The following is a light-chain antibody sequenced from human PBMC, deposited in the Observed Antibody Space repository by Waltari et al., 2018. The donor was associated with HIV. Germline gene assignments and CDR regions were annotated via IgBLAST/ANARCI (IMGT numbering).Light chain of an antibody. CDR1: HSINTY. V-gene: IGKV1-39*01. J-gene: IGKJ4*01. CDR3: QQSYSTLALT. Sequence: DIQMTQSPSSLSVSVGDRVTITCRSSHSINTYLNWYQHKPGRALKLLIYAASTLQTGVPSRFSGSGSGTDFSLTISSLQPEDFATYYCQQSYSTLALTFGGGTRVDMK. CDR2: AAS.